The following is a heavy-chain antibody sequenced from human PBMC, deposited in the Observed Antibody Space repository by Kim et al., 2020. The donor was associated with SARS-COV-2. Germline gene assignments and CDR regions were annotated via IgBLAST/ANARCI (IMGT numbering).Heavy chain of an antibody. V-gene: IGHV1-2*02. Sequence: KNYAQKLQGRVTMTRDTTISTAYMELSRLGSDDTAVYYCARSGDSGDFDYWGQGTLVTVSS. D-gene: IGHD2-15*01. CDR3: ARSGDSGDFDY. CDR2: K. J-gene: IGHJ4*02.